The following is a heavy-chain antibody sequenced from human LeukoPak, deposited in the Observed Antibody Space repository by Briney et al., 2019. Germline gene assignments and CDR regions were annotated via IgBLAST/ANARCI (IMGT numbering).Heavy chain of an antibody. CDR3: ARDGHYDILTGYFQD. Sequence: GGSLRLSCAASGFTFTDYYMSWIRRAPGKGLEWVSYITNSGTTIYYADSVKGRFTISRDNAKNSLYLQMNSLRAEDTAVYYCARDGHYDILTGYFQDWGQGTLVTVSS. CDR2: ITNSGTTI. V-gene: IGHV3-11*01. D-gene: IGHD3-9*01. J-gene: IGHJ1*01. CDR1: GFTFTDYY.